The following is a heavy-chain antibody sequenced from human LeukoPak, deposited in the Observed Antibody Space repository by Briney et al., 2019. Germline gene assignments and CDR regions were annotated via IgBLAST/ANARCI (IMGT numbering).Heavy chain of an antibody. D-gene: IGHD5-18*01. CDR3: ARTNTAMVSTFDY. CDR1: GYTFTSYD. Sequence: GASVKVSCKASGYTFTSYDINWVRQATGRGLEWMGWMNPNSGNTGYAQKFQGRVTMTRNTSISTAYMELSSLRSEDTAVDYCARTNTAMVSTFDYWGQGTLVTVSS. CDR2: MNPNSGNT. V-gene: IGHV1-8*01. J-gene: IGHJ4*02.